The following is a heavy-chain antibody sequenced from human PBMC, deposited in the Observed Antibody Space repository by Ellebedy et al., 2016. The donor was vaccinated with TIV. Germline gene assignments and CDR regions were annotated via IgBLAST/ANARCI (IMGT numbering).Heavy chain of an antibody. CDR2: IWHDGSKE. Sequence: GGSLRLSCVASGFTFSSHGMLWVRQAPGKGLEWVALIWHDGSKENYADSVKGRFTIARDDSKNTLYLQMNNLRAEDTAVYYCARRVGGKAFDLWGQGTMVTVS. D-gene: IGHD1-26*01. CDR1: GFTFSSHG. V-gene: IGHV3-33*01. J-gene: IGHJ3*01. CDR3: ARRVGGKAFDL.